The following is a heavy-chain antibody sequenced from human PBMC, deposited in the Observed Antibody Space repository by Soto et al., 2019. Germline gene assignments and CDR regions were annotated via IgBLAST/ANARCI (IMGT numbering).Heavy chain of an antibody. CDR3: ARVSPGYDFWSGYYPPYYFDY. V-gene: IGHV4-61*01. CDR1: GGSVSSGSYY. CDR2: IYYSGST. J-gene: IGHJ4*02. Sequence: PSETLSLICTVSGGSVSSGSYYWSWIRQPPGKGLEWIGYIYYSGSTNYNPSLKSRVTISVDTSKNQFSLKLSSVTAADTAVCYCARVSPGYDFWSGYYPPYYFDYWGQGTLVTVSS. D-gene: IGHD3-3*01.